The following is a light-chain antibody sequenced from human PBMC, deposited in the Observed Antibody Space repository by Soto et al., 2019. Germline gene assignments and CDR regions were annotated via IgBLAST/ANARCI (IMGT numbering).Light chain of an antibody. CDR2: KAS. J-gene: IGKJ4*01. CDR1: QTISSW. V-gene: IGKV1-5*03. CDR3: QQYNSYLLT. Sequence: DIQMTQSPSTLSGSVGDRVTITCRASQTISSWLAWYQQKPGKAPKLLIYKASTLKSGVPSRFSGSGSGTEFTLTISSLQPDDFATYYCQQYNSYLLTFGGGTKM.